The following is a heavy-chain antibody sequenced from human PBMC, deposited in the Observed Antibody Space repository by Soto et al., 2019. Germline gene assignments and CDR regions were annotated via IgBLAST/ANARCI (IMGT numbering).Heavy chain of an antibody. CDR1: GFTFSSYA. CDR2: ISGSGGST. V-gene: IGHV3-23*01. J-gene: IGHJ4*02. CDR3: ASRRGVIMMFPFDY. Sequence: EVQLLESGGGLVQPGGSLRLSCAASGFTFSSYAMSWVRQAPGKGLEWVSAISGSGGSTYYADSVKGRFTISRDNSKNTLYLQMNSLRAEDTAVYYYASRRGVIMMFPFDYWGQGTLVTVSS. D-gene: IGHD3-10*01.